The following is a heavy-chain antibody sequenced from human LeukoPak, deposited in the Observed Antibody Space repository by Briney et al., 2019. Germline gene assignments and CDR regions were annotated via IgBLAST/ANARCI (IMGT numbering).Heavy chain of an antibody. Sequence: ASVKVSCKASGGTFSSYAISWVRQAPGQRLEWMGGIIPIFGTANYAQKFQGRVTITADESTSTAYMELSSLRSEDTAVYYCARGSMSYDFWSGYYTHYYYGMDVWGQGTTVTVSS. V-gene: IGHV1-69*13. CDR3: ARGSMSYDFWSGYYTHYYYGMDV. CDR1: GGTFSSYA. J-gene: IGHJ6*02. CDR2: IIPIFGTA. D-gene: IGHD3-3*01.